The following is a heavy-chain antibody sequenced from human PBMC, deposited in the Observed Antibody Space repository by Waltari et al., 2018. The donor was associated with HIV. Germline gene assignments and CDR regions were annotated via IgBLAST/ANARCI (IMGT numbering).Heavy chain of an antibody. CDR1: GFPFGDYA. V-gene: IGHV3-49*03. J-gene: IGHJ3*01. CDR3: TRDRYNWKNRDAFDV. CDR2: IRNKAHGETP. Sequence: EVQLVESGGGLIQPGRSLRLSCTASGFPFGDYAMPWFRQAPGKGLEWVGLIRNKAHGETPEYAASVRGRFTISRDDSKTIAYLQMNNLKTEDTAVYYCTRDRYNWKNRDAFDVWGQGTIVTVSS. D-gene: IGHD1-20*01.